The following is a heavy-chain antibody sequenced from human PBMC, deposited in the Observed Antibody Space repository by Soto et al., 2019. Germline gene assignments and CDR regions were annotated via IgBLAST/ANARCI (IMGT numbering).Heavy chain of an antibody. D-gene: IGHD3-10*01. Sequence: GGSLRLSCAASGFTFSSYGMHWVRQAPGKGLEWVAVISYDGSNKYYADSVKGRFTISRDNSKNTLYLQMNSLRAEDTAVYYCAKDPRLVRGGIDYWGQGTLVTVSS. J-gene: IGHJ4*02. V-gene: IGHV3-30*18. CDR3: AKDPRLVRGGIDY. CDR2: ISYDGSNK. CDR1: GFTFSSYG.